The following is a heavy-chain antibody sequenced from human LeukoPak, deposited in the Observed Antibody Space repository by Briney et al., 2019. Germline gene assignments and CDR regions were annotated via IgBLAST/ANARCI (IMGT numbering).Heavy chain of an antibody. CDR1: GFAFSSYG. D-gene: IGHD7-27*01. J-gene: IGHJ4*02. V-gene: IGHV3-21*01. CDR2: ISGSGGST. CDR3: ASTGGYFDY. Sequence: PGGSLRLSCAASGFAFSSYGMHWVRQAPGKGLEWVSAISGSGGSTYYADSVKGRFTISRDNAKNSLYLQMNSLRAEDTAVYYCASTGGYFDYWGQGTLVTVSS.